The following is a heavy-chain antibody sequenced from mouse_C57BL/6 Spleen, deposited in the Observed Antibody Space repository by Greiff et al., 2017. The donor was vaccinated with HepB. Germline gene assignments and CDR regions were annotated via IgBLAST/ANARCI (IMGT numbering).Heavy chain of an antibody. CDR1: GYTFTSYG. D-gene: IGHD4-1*02. CDR3: ARGDNWDTKGNSFDY. CDR2: IYPRSGNT. V-gene: IGHV1-81*01. Sequence: QVQLQQSGAELARPGASVKLSCKASGYTFTSYGISWVKQRTGQGLEWIGEIYPRSGNTYYNEKFKGKATLTADNSSSTAYMELRSLTSEDSAVYFCARGDNWDTKGNSFDYWGQGTTLTVSS. J-gene: IGHJ2*01.